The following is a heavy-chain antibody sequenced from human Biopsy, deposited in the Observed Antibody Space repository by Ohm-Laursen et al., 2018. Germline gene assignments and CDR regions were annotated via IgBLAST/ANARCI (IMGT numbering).Heavy chain of an antibody. J-gene: IGHJ6*02. CDR3: AKWGTSMALYHFYGMDV. V-gene: IGHV3-23*01. Sequence: SLRPSCAASGFTFSSHAMSWVRQAPGKGLEWVSVITGVGGVTYYADPVKGRFTVSRDNSMNTMFLQMNSLRAQDAGTYYCAKWGTSMALYHFYGMDVWGQGTTVSVSS. CDR1: GFTFSSHA. D-gene: IGHD5-18*01. CDR2: ITGVGGVT.